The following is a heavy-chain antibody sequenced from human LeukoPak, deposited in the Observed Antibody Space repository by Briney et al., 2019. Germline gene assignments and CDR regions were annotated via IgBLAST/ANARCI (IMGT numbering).Heavy chain of an antibody. D-gene: IGHD3-10*01. CDR3: AKDFYAFSGSGQNWFDP. CDR2: ISGSGGST. J-gene: IGHJ5*02. Sequence: GGSLRLSCAASGFTFSSYAMSWVRQAPGKGLEWVSAISGSGGSTYYADSVKGRFTISRDNSKNTLYLQMNSLRAEDTAVYYCAKDFYAFSGSGQNWFDPWGQGTLVTVSS. V-gene: IGHV3-23*01. CDR1: GFTFSSYA.